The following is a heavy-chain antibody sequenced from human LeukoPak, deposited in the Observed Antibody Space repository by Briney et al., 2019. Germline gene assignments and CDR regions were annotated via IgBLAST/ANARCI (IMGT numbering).Heavy chain of an antibody. V-gene: IGHV4-38-2*02. D-gene: IGHD2-2*01. J-gene: IGHJ5*02. Sequence: PSETLSLTCTVSGYSISSGYYWGWIRPPPGKGREWIGIIDHRGSTYYNPSLKRRVTISVDTSKTQFSLKLSSVTAADTAVYYCARAPDARIVVVPAAIGPWFDHWGQGTLVTVSS. CDR2: IDHRGST. CDR3: ARAPDARIVVVPAAIGPWFDH. CDR1: GYSISSGYY.